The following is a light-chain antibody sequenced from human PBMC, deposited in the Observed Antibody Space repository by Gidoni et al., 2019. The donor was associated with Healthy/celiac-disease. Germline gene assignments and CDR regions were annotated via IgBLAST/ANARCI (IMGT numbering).Light chain of an antibody. CDR3: QQYYSTPHT. J-gene: IGKJ2*01. Sequence: DIVMTQSPDSLAVSLGERATINCKSSQSVLYSANNKNYLALYQQKPGQPPKLLIYWASTRQSGVPDRFSGSGSGTDFTLTISILQAEDVAVYYCQQYYSTPHTFXXXTKLEIK. CDR2: WAS. V-gene: IGKV4-1*01. CDR1: QSVLYSANNKNY.